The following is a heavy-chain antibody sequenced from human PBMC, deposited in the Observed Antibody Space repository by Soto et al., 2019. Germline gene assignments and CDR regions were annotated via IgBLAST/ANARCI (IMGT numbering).Heavy chain of an antibody. D-gene: IGHD2-2*01. Sequence: EVKLVESGGGLVQPGGSLRLSCAAYGFTFGHYWMHWVRQAPGSGLEWVSRTNSDESSRTYADFVKGRFTISRDNARSTLYLQMNSLRAEDTAVYYCARDSSEYAIADGSDYWGLGTLVTVSS. CDR2: TNSDESSR. J-gene: IGHJ4*02. CDR1: GFTFGHYW. V-gene: IGHV3-74*01. CDR3: ARDSSEYAIADGSDY.